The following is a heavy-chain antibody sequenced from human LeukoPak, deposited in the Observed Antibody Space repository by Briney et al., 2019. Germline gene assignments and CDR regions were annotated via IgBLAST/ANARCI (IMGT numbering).Heavy chain of an antibody. CDR2: ISSSSIYI. CDR1: GFTFSSYE. Sequence: PGGSLRLSCAASGFTFSSYEMNWVRQAPGKGLEWVSSISSSSIYIYYADSVKGRFTISRDNAKNSLYLQMNSLRAEDTAVYYCARGRRYDFWSGYTRPFDYWGQGTLVTVSS. V-gene: IGHV3-21*01. J-gene: IGHJ4*02. D-gene: IGHD3-3*01. CDR3: ARGRRYDFWSGYTRPFDY.